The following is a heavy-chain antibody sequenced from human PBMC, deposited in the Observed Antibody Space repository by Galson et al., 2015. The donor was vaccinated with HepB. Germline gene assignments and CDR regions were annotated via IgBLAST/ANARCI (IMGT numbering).Heavy chain of an antibody. CDR2: ISAYNGQT. CDR1: GYTFSSYG. CDR3: ARTFAYGGNIDY. Sequence: SVKVSCKASGYTFSSYGVSWVRQAPGQGLEWMGWISAYNGQTNYAQRFQGRVTLTTDTSTNTTYIDLTSLRFDDTAVYYCARTFAYGGNIDYRGQGTLVTVSS. J-gene: IGHJ4*02. D-gene: IGHD4-23*01. V-gene: IGHV1-18*01.